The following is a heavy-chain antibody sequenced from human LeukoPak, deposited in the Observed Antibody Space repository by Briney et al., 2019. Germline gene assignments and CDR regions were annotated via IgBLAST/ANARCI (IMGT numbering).Heavy chain of an antibody. V-gene: IGHV4-39*07. CDR2: FYYSGST. Sequence: SETLSLTCTVSGGSISSSSYYWGWIRQPPGQGLEWIGSFYYSGSTYYNPSLKSRVTISVDTSKNQFSLKLSSVTAADTAVYYCARDLFRQQLDYWGQGTLVTVSS. CDR1: GGSISSSSYY. CDR3: ARDLFRQQLDY. D-gene: IGHD6-13*01. J-gene: IGHJ4*02.